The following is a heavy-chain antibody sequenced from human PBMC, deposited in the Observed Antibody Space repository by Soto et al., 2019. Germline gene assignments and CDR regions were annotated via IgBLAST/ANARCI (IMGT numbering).Heavy chain of an antibody. CDR2: IYYSGST. J-gene: IGHJ5*02. CDR1: GGSISSGGYY. CDR3: ARGQQLLGWFDP. D-gene: IGHD6-13*01. V-gene: IGHV4-31*03. Sequence: SETLSLTCTVSGGSISSGGYYWSWIRQHPGKGLEWIGYIYYSGSTYYNPSLKSRVTISVDTSKNQFSLKLSSVTAADTAVYYCARGQQLLGWFDPWGQGTLVTVS.